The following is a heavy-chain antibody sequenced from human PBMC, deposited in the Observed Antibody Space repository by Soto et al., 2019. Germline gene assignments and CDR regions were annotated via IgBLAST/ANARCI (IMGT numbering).Heavy chain of an antibody. CDR1: GATFSSYD. CDR2: IIPIFGTA. Sequence: SVEVFCKASGATFSSYDISWVRQGPGQGLAWMGGIIPIFGTANYAQKFQGRVTITADESTRTAYMELSSLRSEDTAVYYCARETARLTYNSYDPWGQGTLVTVS. D-gene: IGHD6-6*01. CDR3: ARETARLTYNSYDP. V-gene: IGHV1-69*13. J-gene: IGHJ5*02.